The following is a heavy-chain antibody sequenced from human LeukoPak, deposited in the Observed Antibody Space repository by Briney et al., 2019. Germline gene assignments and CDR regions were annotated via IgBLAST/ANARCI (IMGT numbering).Heavy chain of an antibody. CDR3: ARASLLWFGELPNFDY. V-gene: IGHV4-31*03. Sequence: PSQTLSLTCTVSGGSISSGGYYWSWIRQHPGKGLEWIGYIYYSGSTYYNPSLKSRVTISVDTSKNQFSLKLSSVTAADTAVYYCARASLLWFGELPNFDYWGQGTLVTVSS. CDR1: GGSISSGGYY. D-gene: IGHD3-10*01. J-gene: IGHJ4*02. CDR2: IYYSGST.